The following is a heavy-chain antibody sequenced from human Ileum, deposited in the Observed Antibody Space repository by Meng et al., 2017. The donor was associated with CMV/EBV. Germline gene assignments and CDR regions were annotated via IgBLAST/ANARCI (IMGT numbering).Heavy chain of an antibody. J-gene: IGHJ4*02. Sequence: ASVKVSCKASGYTFTSSGISWVRQAPGQGLEWMGWIRASNGHTNYPQKFQGRVTVTTDTSTSTAYMELRSLRSDDTAVYYCARDFNYIYDYWGQGTLVTVSS. V-gene: IGHV1-18*01. CDR2: IRASNGHT. CDR3: ARDFNYIYDY. D-gene: IGHD1-7*01. CDR1: GYTFTSSG.